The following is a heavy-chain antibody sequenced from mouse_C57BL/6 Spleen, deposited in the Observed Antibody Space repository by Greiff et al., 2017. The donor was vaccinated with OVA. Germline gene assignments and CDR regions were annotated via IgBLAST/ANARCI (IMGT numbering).Heavy chain of an antibody. Sequence: VQLQQSGAELVRPGTSVKVSCKASGYTFTSYWITWVKQRPGQGLEWIGDIYPGSGSTNYNEKFKSKATLTVDTSSSTAYMQLSSLTSEDSAVYYCARKEPGVFAYWGQGTLVTVSA. J-gene: IGHJ3*01. CDR1: GYTFTSYW. V-gene: IGHV1-55*01. CDR2: IYPGSGST. D-gene: IGHD4-1*01. CDR3: ARKEPGVFAY.